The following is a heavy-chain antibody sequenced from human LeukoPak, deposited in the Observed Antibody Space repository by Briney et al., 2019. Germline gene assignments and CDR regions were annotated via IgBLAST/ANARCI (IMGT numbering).Heavy chain of an antibody. CDR2: ISGDGGST. CDR3: AKIVGATTPKDY. Sequence: GGSLRLSCAASGFTFDDYAMHCVRQAPGKGLEWVSLISGDGGSTYYADSVKGRFTISRDNSKNSLYLQMNSLRTEDTALYYCAKIVGATTPKDYWGQGTLVTVSS. V-gene: IGHV3-43*02. CDR1: GFTFDDYA. J-gene: IGHJ4*02. D-gene: IGHD1-26*01.